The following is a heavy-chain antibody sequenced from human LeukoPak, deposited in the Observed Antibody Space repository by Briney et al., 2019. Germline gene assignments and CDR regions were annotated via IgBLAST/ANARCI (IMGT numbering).Heavy chain of an antibody. CDR1: GGTFSSYA. Sequence: SVKVSCKASGGTFSSYAISWVRQAPGQGLEWVGGIIPIFGTANYAQKFQGRVTITADESTSTAYMELSSLRSEDTAVYYCARRNTAMVRGYYFDYWGQGTLVTVSS. D-gene: IGHD5-18*01. CDR2: IIPIFGTA. V-gene: IGHV1-69*13. CDR3: ARRNTAMVRGYYFDY. J-gene: IGHJ4*02.